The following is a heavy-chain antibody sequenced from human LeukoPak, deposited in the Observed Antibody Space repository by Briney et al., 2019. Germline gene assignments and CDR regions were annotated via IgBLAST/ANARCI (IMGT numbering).Heavy chain of an antibody. J-gene: IGHJ6*03. CDR1: GGSFSGYY. CDR3: ASGWYNGYYYYYMDV. CDR2: INHSGST. Sequence: PSETLSLTGAVYGGSFSGYYWSWIRQPPGKGLEWIGEINHSGSTNYKPSLKSRVTISVDTSKNKFSLKLSSVTAADTAVYYCASGWYNGYYYYYMDVWGKGTTVTISS. V-gene: IGHV4-34*01. D-gene: IGHD1-14*01.